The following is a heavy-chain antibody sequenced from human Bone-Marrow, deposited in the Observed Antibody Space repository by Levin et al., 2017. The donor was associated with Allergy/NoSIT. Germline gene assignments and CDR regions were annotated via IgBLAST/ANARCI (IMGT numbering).Heavy chain of an antibody. Sequence: SVKVSCKASGGTFSNYAISWVRQAPGQGLEWMGGIKPVFGTTKYTQKFQGRVTITADQPTNTVYMELSSLRSEDTAVYYCARDRYYDSGDQYYESEFWGQGTLVTVSS. D-gene: IGHD3-22*01. CDR2: IKPVFGTT. V-gene: IGHV1-69*13. J-gene: IGHJ4*02. CDR1: GGTFSNYA. CDR3: ARDRYYDSGDQYYESEF.